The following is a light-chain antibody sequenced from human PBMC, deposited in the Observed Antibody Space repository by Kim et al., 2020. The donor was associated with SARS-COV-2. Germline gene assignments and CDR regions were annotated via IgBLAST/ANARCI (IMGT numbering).Light chain of an antibody. V-gene: IGKV1-33*01. CDR2: DAS. Sequence: DIQMTQSPSSLSASVGDRVTITCQASQDISNHLHWYQQKPGKAPQLLIYDASNLEPGVSSRFSGSVSGTDFTFTISGLQPEDIATFDCQQYHSLPLTFGGGTKVDIK. CDR3: QQYHSLPLT. CDR1: QDISNH. J-gene: IGKJ4*01.